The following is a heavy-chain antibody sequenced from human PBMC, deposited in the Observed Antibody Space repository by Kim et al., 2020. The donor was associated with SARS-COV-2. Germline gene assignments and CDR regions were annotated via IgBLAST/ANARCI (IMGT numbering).Heavy chain of an antibody. J-gene: IGHJ4*02. CDR1: GYTFTSYA. V-gene: IGHV1-3*01. CDR2: INAGNGNT. CDR3: AKELRGGGGGEYYFDY. Sequence: APVNVSCKTSGYTFTSYAMHWVRQAPGQRLEGMGWINAGNGNTKYSQKFQGRVTITKDTSASTPYMELSSLRYEDTAVYYCAKELRGGGGGEYYFDYWGQGTLVTVSS. D-gene: IGHD3-16*01.